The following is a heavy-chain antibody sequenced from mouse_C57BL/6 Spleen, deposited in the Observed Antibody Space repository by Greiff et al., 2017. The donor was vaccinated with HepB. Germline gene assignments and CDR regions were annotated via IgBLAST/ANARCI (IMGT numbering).Heavy chain of an antibody. J-gene: IGHJ4*01. D-gene: IGHD3-2*02. CDR3: AKKGGNSGAMDY. CDR2: IWRGGST. CDR1: GFSLTSYG. V-gene: IGHV2-5*01. Sequence: QVQLQQSGPGLVQPSQSLSITCTVSGFSLTSYGVHWVRQSPGKGLEWLGVIWRGGSTDYNAAFMSRLSITKDNSKSQVVFKMNSLQADDTAVYYCAKKGGNSGAMDYWGQGTSVTVSS.